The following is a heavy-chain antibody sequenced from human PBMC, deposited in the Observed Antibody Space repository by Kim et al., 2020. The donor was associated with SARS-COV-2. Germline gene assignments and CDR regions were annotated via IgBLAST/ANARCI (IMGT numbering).Heavy chain of an antibody. CDR3: ARDMGSGWPYYYYGMDV. J-gene: IGHJ6*02. D-gene: IGHD6-19*01. Sequence: GGSLRLSCAASGFTFSSYDMHWVRQATGKGLEWVSAIGTAGDTYYPGSVKGRFTISRENAKNSLYLQMNSLRAGDTAVYYCARDMGSGWPYYYYGMDVWGQGTTVTVSS. CDR2: IGTAGDT. CDR1: GFTFSSYD. V-gene: IGHV3-13*01.